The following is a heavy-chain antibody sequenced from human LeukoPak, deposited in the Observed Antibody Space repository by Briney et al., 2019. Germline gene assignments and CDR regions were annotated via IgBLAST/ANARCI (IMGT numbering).Heavy chain of an antibody. D-gene: IGHD5-24*01. CDR3: ARGGQEMATIYEYFDY. CDR1: GGPSSGYY. Sequence: SETLSLTCAVYGGPSSGYYWSWIRQPPGKGLEWIGEINHSGSTNYNPSLKSRVTISVDTSKNQFSLKLSSVTAADTAVYYCARGGQEMATIYEYFDYWGQGTLVTVSS. V-gene: IGHV4-34*01. CDR2: INHSGST. J-gene: IGHJ4*02.